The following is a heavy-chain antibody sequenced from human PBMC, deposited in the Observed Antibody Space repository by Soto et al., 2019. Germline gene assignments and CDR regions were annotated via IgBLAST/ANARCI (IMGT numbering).Heavy chain of an antibody. CDR2: ISYDGSDK. CDR1: GFTFNTYG. Sequence: VGAGGGVVQPGTSLRLSCAASGFTFNTYGMHLVRQAPGQGLEWVAVISYDGSDKFYADSVKGRFTISRDNSKNTLYLQMSSLRAEDTAIYYCAKSPNFYCSSPNCYKYYFDYWGQGTLVTVSS. D-gene: IGHD2-2*02. J-gene: IGHJ4*02. CDR3: AKSPNFYCSSPNCYKYYFDY. V-gene: IGHV3-30*18.